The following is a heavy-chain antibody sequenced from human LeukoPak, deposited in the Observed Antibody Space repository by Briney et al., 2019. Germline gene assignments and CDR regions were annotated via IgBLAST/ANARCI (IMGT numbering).Heavy chain of an antibody. J-gene: IGHJ2*01. D-gene: IGHD3-10*01. CDR2: INPRGGTT. CDR3: ARSLASARWYFGL. CDR1: GYTFTTYY. Sequence: ASVKVSCKASGYTFTTYYLHWVRQAPGQGLEWMGMINPRGGTTSYAQNFQGRVTLTTDTSTTTAYMEVTSLKSDDTAVYYCARSLASARWYFGLWGRGTLVTVSS. V-gene: IGHV1-46*01.